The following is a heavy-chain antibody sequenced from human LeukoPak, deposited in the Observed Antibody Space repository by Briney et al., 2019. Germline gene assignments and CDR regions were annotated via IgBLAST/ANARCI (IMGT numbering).Heavy chain of an antibody. CDR2: INPNSGGT. CDR1: GYTFTGYF. CDR3: ARGPLYSNGIFDY. J-gene: IGHJ4*01. D-gene: IGHD5-18*01. V-gene: IGHV1-2*06. Sequence: ASVKVSCKASGYTFTGYFIHWVRQAPGQGLEWMGRINPNSGGTNYAQKFQGRVTVTRDTSISTAYMELSRLRSDDTAVYYCARGPLYSNGIFDYCGQGSLVTASS.